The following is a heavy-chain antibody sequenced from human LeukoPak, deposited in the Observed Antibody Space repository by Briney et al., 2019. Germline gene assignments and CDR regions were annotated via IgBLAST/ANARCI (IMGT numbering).Heavy chain of an antibody. CDR1: GGSFSGYY. D-gene: IGHD6-19*01. J-gene: IGHJ6*02. Sequence: SETLSLTCAVYGGSFSGYYWSWIRQPPGKGLEWIGYIYYSGSTTYNPSLKSRVTISLQTSKKQFSLKLSSVTAEDTAVYYCARSIVVAGIVSDYYYYAMDVWGQGTTVTVSS. CDR3: ARSIVVAGIVSDYYYYAMDV. V-gene: IGHV4-59*08. CDR2: IYYSGST.